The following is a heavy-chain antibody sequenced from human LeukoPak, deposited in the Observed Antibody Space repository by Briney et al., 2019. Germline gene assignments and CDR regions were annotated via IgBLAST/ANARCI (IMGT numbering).Heavy chain of an antibody. CDR1: GGSFSGYY. CDR2: INHSGST. CDR3: ARERGGSTYYYGSGSYRYYYYYGMDV. J-gene: IGHJ6*02. D-gene: IGHD3-10*01. Sequence: SSETLSLTCAVYGGSFSGYYWSWIRQPPGKGLEWIGEINHSGSTNYNPSLKSRVTISVDTFKNQFSLKLSSVTAADTAVYYCARERGGSTYYYGSGSYRYYYYYGMDVWGQGTTVTVSS. V-gene: IGHV4-34*01.